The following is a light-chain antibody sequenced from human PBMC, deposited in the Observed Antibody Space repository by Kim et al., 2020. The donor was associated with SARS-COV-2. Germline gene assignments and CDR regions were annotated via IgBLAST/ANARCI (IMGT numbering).Light chain of an antibody. CDR3: CSYAGTTTFWV. J-gene: IGLJ3*02. V-gene: IGLV2-23*01. CDR1: SSDVGSYNL. Sequence: QSALTQPASVSGSPGQSITISCTGTSSDVGSYNLVSWYQHHPGKAPKLIIYEGIKRPSGFSDRFSGSKSGNTASLTISGLQTEDEAEYYCCSYAGTTTFWVFGGGTKLTVL. CDR2: EGI.